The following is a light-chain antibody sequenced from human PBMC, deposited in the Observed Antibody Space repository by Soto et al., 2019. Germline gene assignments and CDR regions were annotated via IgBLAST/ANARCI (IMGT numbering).Light chain of an antibody. Sequence: DIQMTQSRSSLSASVGHRLSITSRASLPISKYLAWYKQKPGKIPNLLIYAASTLQAGVPSRFSGSGSGTDFTLTISSLQPEDVAAYYCQKYNSAPLTFGGGTKVDIK. CDR2: AAS. J-gene: IGKJ4*01. CDR1: LPISKY. V-gene: IGKV1-27*01. CDR3: QKYNSAPLT.